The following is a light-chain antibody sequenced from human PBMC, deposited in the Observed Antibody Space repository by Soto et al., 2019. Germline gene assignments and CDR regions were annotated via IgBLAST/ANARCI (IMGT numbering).Light chain of an antibody. Sequence: QSVLTQPPSVSGAPGQRVTISCTGSSSNIGAHYDVHWYQQLPGTAPKLLIYGNSNRPSGVPDRISGSSSATSASLAITGLQAEDEADYYCQSYDNILRAWVFGGGTKLTVL. CDR2: GNS. J-gene: IGLJ3*02. CDR1: SSNIGAHYD. V-gene: IGLV1-40*01. CDR3: QSYDNILRAWV.